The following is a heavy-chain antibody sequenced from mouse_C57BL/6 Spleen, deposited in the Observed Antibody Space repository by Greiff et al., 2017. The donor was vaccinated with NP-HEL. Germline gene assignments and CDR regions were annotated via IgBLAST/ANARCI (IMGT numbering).Heavy chain of an antibody. Sequence: QVQLQQSGAELVRPGSSVKLSCKASGYTFTSYWMEWVKQRPGQGLEWIGNIYPSDSETHYNQKFKDKATLTVDKSSSTAYMQLSSLTSEDSAVYYFARTKPHLLLFDYWGQGTTLTVSS. CDR2: IYPSDSET. CDR1: GYTFTSYW. J-gene: IGHJ2*01. CDR3: ARTKPHLLLFDY. V-gene: IGHV1-61*01.